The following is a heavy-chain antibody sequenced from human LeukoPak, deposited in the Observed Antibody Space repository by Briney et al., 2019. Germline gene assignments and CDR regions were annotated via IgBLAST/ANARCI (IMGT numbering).Heavy chain of an antibody. CDR3: ARVSRYYCRSTSCYDGWFDP. CDR2: IKQDGSEK. V-gene: IGHV3-7*01. Sequence: GGSLRLSCAASGFTFSSYWMSWVRQAPGKGLEWVANIKQDGSEKYYVDSVKGRFTISRDNAKNSLYLQMNSLRAEDTAVCYCARVSRYYCRSTSCYDGWFDPWGQGTLVTVSS. CDR1: GFTFSSYW. D-gene: IGHD2-2*01. J-gene: IGHJ5*02.